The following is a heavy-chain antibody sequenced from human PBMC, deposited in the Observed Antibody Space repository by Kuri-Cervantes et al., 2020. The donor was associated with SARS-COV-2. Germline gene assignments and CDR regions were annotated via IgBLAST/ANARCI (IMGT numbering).Heavy chain of an antibody. CDR3: AGDELRGYSCGYEFDY. D-gene: IGHD3-22*01. Sequence: ESLKISCTVSGGSISSSSYYWGWIRQPPGKGREWIGSIYYSGRTYSDPSLKSRVTITVDTSKKQFSLKLSSVTAADAAVYYCAGDELRGYSCGYEFDYWGQGTLVTVSS. V-gene: IGHV4-39*07. CDR2: IYYSGRT. CDR1: GGSISSSSYY. J-gene: IGHJ4*02.